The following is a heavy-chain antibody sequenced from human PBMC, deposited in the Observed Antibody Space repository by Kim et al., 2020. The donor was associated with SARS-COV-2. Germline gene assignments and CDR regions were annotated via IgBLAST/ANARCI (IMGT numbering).Heavy chain of an antibody. V-gene: IGHV4-34*01. J-gene: IGHJ5*02. CDR1: GGSFSGYY. CDR3: ARGLGVAAGWFDP. CDR2: INDSGST. Sequence: SETLSLTCAVYGGSFSGYYWSWIRQPPGKGLEWIGEINDSGSTNYNPSLKSRVTISVDTSKNQFSLKLSSVTAADTAVYYCARGLGVAAGWFDPWGQGTL. D-gene: IGHD6-13*01.